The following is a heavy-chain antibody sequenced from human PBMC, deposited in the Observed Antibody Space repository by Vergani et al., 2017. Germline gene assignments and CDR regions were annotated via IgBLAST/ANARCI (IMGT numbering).Heavy chain of an antibody. J-gene: IGHJ2*01. Sequence: QVQLQESGPGLVKPSQTLSLTCTVSGGSISSGDYYWSWIRQPPGKGLEWIGYIYYSGSTYYNPSLKSRVTISVATSKNQFSLKLSSVTAADTAVYYCARGKGVVQLWYPSWYFDLWGRGTLVTVSS. CDR3: ARGKGVVQLWYPSWYFDL. D-gene: IGHD5-18*01. CDR1: GGSISSGDYY. V-gene: IGHV4-30-4*08. CDR2: IYYSGST.